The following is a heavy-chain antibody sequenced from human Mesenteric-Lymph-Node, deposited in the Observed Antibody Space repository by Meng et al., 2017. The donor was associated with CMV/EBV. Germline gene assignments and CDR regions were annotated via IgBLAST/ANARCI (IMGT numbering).Heavy chain of an antibody. Sequence: AAYGFNFSSDDMSWVRQAPGKGLEWVSAISGSGGSTYYADSVKGRFTVSRDNSRNTLYLQMNSLRAEDTAVYYCAKDGGGSPDQIDYWGQGTLVTVSS. CDR1: GFNFSSDD. CDR2: ISGSGGST. J-gene: IGHJ4*02. D-gene: IGHD1-26*01. CDR3: AKDGGGSPDQIDY. V-gene: IGHV3-23*01.